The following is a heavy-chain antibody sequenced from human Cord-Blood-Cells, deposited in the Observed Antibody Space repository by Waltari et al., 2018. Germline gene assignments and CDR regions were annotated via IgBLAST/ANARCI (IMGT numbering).Heavy chain of an antibody. V-gene: IGHV4-30-2*01. CDR2: IYHSGST. Sequence: ICIRQPPGKGLEWIGYIYHSGSTYYNPSLKSRVTISVDRSKNQFSLKLSSVTAADTAVYYCARETGGSNWYFDLWGRGTLVTVSS. CDR3: ARETGGSNWYFDL. J-gene: IGHJ2*01.